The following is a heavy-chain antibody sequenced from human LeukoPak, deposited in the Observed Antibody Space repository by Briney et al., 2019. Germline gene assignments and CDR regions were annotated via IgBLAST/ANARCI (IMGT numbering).Heavy chain of an antibody. CDR1: GGSISSSSYY. CDR3: ARRILEGFDP. CDR2: IYYSGST. V-gene: IGHV4-39*01. Sequence: PSETLSLTCTVSGGSISSSSYYWGWIRQPPGKGLEWIGSIYYSGSTYYNPSLKSRVTISVDTSKNQFSLKLNSVTAADTAVYYCARRILEGFDPWGQGTLVTVSS. J-gene: IGHJ5*02.